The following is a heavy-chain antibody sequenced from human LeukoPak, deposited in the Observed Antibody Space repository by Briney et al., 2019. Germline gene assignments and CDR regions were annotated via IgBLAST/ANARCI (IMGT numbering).Heavy chain of an antibody. J-gene: IGHJ5*02. V-gene: IGHV4-34*01. CDR3: ASHTPIVVVPAAISNWFDP. D-gene: IGHD2-2*01. Sequence: SETLSLTCALYGGSFSGYYWSWIRQPPGKGLEWIGEINHSGSTNYNPSLKSRVTISVDTSKNQFSLKLSSVTAADTAVYYCASHTPIVVVPAAISNWFDPWGQGTLVTVSS. CDR2: INHSGST. CDR1: GGSFSGYY.